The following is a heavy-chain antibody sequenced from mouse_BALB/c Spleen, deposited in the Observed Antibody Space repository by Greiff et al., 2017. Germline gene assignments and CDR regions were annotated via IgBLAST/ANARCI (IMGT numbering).Heavy chain of an antibody. J-gene: IGHJ3*01. CDR1: GFTFSSYA. CDR2: ISSGGST. CDR3: AREDGGPPFAY. Sequence: EVMLVESGGGLVKPGGSLKLSCAASGFTFSSYAMSWVRQTPEKRLEWVASISSGGSTYYPDSVKGRFTISRDNARNILYLQMSSLRSEDTAMYYCAREDGGPPFAYWGQGTLVTVSA. V-gene: IGHV5-6-5*01.